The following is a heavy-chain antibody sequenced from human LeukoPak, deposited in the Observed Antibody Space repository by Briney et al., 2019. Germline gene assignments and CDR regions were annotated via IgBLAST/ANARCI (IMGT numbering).Heavy chain of an antibody. V-gene: IGHV4-59*08. CDR3: ARHASYFGSGHDY. Sequence: SETLSLTCTVSGGSISSYYWNWIRQPPGKXLXXXXYIYYSGFTNYNPSLMSRVTMSVDTSKNQFSLRLSSVTAADTAVYYCARHASYFGSGHDYWGQGSLVTVSS. CDR2: IYYSGFT. D-gene: IGHD3-10*01. J-gene: IGHJ4*02. CDR1: GGSISSYY.